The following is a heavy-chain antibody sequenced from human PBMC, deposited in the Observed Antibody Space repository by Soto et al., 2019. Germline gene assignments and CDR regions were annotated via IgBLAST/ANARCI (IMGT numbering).Heavy chain of an antibody. V-gene: IGHV3-23*01. J-gene: IGHJ5*02. CDR2: ISGSGGST. CDR3: AKDPRITMVRGALKNWFDP. Sequence: GGSLRLSCAASGFTFSSYAMSWVRQAPGKGLEWVSAISGSGGSTYYAESVKGRFTISRDNSKNTLYLQMNSLRAEDTAVYYCAKDPRITMVRGALKNWFDPWGQGTLVTVSS. CDR1: GFTFSSYA. D-gene: IGHD3-10*01.